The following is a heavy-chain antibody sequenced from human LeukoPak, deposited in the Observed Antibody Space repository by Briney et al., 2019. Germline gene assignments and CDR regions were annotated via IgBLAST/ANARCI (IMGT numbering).Heavy chain of an antibody. J-gene: IGHJ6*02. V-gene: IGHV4-34*01. D-gene: IGHD2-15*01. Sequence: PSETLSLTCTVSGGSISSYYWSWIRQPPGKGLEWIGEINHSGSTNYNPSLKSRVTISVDTSKNQFSLKLNSVTAADTAVYYCARVPRRPYCSGGSCYSGNYYYGMDVWGQGTTVTVSS. CDR1: GGSISSYY. CDR3: ARVPRRPYCSGGSCYSGNYYYGMDV. CDR2: INHSGST.